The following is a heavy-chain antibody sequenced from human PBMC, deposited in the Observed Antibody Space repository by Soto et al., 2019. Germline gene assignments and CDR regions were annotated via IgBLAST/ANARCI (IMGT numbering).Heavy chain of an antibody. Sequence: ASVKVSCKASGYTFTSYGISWVRQAPGQGLEWMGWISAYNGNTNYAQKLQGRVTMTTDTSTSTAYMELRSLRSDDTAVYYCARVVSSSWYRDWFDPWGQGTLVTLAS. CDR2: ISAYNGNT. D-gene: IGHD6-13*01. CDR1: GYTFTSYG. V-gene: IGHV1-18*04. CDR3: ARVVSSSWYRDWFDP. J-gene: IGHJ5*02.